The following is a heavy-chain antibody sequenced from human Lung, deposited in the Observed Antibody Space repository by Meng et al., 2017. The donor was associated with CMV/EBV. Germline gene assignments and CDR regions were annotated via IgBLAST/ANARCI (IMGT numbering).Heavy chain of an antibody. Sequence: GGSLTLSXAASGFTISSYWMSWVRQAPGKGLEWVANIKQDGSEKYYVDSVKGRFTISRDNAKNSLYLQMNSLRAEDTAVYYCAGTAAAGIAWSEYFQHWGQGTLVTVSS. J-gene: IGHJ1*01. CDR3: AGTAAAGIAWSEYFQH. CDR2: IKQDGSEK. V-gene: IGHV3-7*01. D-gene: IGHD6-13*01. CDR1: GFTISSYW.